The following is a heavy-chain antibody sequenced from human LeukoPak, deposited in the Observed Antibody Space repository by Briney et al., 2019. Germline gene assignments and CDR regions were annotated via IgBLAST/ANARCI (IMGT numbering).Heavy chain of an antibody. J-gene: IGHJ6*03. V-gene: IGHV4-4*07. Sequence: SETLSLTCTVSGDSISTYYWTWVRQPAGKGLEWIGRIYTTGATEYKASLKSRVTMSVDKSKNQFSLKLKSVTAADTAIYFCARAAFIRNGYYYYMDLWGEGTTVTVSS. D-gene: IGHD2-8*01. CDR1: GDSISTYY. CDR3: ARAAFIRNGYYYYMDL. CDR2: IYTTGAT.